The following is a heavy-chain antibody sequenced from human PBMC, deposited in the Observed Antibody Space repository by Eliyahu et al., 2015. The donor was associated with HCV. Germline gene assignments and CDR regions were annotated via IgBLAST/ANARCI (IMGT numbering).Heavy chain of an antibody. CDR2: IYSGDNT. J-gene: IGHJ4*02. V-gene: IGHV3-53*04. CDR1: GFTVSSNY. CDR3: AGLLRWHQR. Sequence: EVQLVESGGGLVQPGGSLRLSCAASGFTVSSNYMXWVRQAPGKGLEWVSVIYSGDNTHYADSVKGRFTISRHNSKNTLYLQMNSLRVEDTAVYYCAGLLRWHQRWGQGTLVTVSS. D-gene: IGHD4-23*01.